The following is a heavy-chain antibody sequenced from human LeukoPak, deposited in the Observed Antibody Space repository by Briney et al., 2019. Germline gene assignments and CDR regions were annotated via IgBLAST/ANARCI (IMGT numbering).Heavy chain of an antibody. CDR1: GGSISSGGYY. V-gene: IGHV4-31*03. CDR2: IYYSGST. CDR3: ARVVTIFGVVIIGGTHWFDP. J-gene: IGHJ5*02. D-gene: IGHD3-3*01. Sequence: KASETLSLTCTVSGGSISSGGYYWSWIRQHPGKGLEWIGYIYYSGSTYYNPSLKSRVTISVDTSKNQFSLKLSSVTAADTAVYYCARVVTIFGVVIIGGTHWFDPWGQGTPVTVSS.